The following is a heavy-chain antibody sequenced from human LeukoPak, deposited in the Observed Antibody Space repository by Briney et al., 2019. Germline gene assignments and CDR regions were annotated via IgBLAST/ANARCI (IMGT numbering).Heavy chain of an antibody. CDR1: GFTFSSYA. Sequence: GGSLRLSCAASGFTFSSYAMSWVRQAPGKGLECISGFSGSGGSTYYADSVKGRFTISRDNSKNTLYLQMNSLRAEDTAVYYCAKDPGFGSVVVPWGQGTLVTVSS. CDR2: FSGSGGST. D-gene: IGHD2-15*01. CDR3: AKDPGFGSVVVP. J-gene: IGHJ5*02. V-gene: IGHV3-23*01.